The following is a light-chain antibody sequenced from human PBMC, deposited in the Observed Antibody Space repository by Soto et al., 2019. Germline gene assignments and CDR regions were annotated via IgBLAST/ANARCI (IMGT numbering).Light chain of an antibody. V-gene: IGKV3-20*01. CDR1: QSLSHKY. CDR2: DAS. Sequence: ESVLTKSTGTLSLSPGEKASLSCRASQSLSHKYLAWYQQKPGPAPRLLIYDASTRATGTPDRITGTGSATDFTLTIRRLAREDFALYYCHPYYSTTRKFGQGTKGAI. CDR3: HPYYSTTRK. J-gene: IGKJ1*01.